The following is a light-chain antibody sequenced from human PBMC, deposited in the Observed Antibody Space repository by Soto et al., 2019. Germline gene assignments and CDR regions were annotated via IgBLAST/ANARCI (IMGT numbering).Light chain of an antibody. Sequence: QSVLTQPRSVSESPGQSVTISCTGTSSDVGGYNYVSWYQQHPGKAPKLMIYDVSKRPSGVPDRSSGSKSGNTASLTISGLRAEDEADYYCCSYAGTPYVFGTGTQLTVL. V-gene: IGLV2-11*01. CDR3: CSYAGTPYV. CDR1: SSDVGGYNY. J-gene: IGLJ1*01. CDR2: DVS.